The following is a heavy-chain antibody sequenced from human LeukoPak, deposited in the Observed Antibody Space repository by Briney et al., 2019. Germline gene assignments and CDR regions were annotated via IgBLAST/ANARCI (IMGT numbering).Heavy chain of an antibody. D-gene: IGHD1-1*01. CDR1: GGSFSGYY. Sequence: PSETLSLTCAAYGGSFSGYYWSWIRQPPGKGLEWIGEINHSGSTNYNPSLKSRVTISVDTSKNQFSLKLSSVTAADTAVYYCARGGQIVATTGFNWLDPWGLGTLVTVSS. V-gene: IGHV4-34*01. CDR2: INHSGST. CDR3: ARGGQIVATTGFNWLDP. J-gene: IGHJ5*02.